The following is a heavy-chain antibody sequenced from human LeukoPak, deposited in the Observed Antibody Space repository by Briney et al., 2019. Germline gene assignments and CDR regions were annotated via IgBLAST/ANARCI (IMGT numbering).Heavy chain of an antibody. D-gene: IGHD3-10*01. V-gene: IGHV3-9*01. CDR2: ISWNSGSI. Sequence: GGSLRLSCAASGFTFDDYAMHWVRQAPGKGLEWVSGISWNSGSIGYADSVKGRFTISRDNAKNSLYLQMNSLRAEDTAVYYCASPPPPYYYGSGSTYAFDIWGQGTMVTVSS. J-gene: IGHJ3*02. CDR1: GFTFDDYA. CDR3: ASPPPPYYYGSGSTYAFDI.